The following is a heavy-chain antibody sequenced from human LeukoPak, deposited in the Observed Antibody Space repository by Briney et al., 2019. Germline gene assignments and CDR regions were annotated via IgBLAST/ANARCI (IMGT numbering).Heavy chain of an antibody. CDR3: AKDRSPVCTNGVCLYFDY. Sequence: GXGXXGXXXISVSGGSTYYADSEKGRFTISRDNSKNTMYLQMNSLRAEDTAVYYCAKDRSPVCTNGVCLYFDYWGQGTLVTVSS. V-gene: IGHV3-23*01. D-gene: IGHD2-8*01. J-gene: IGHJ4*02. CDR2: ISVSGGST.